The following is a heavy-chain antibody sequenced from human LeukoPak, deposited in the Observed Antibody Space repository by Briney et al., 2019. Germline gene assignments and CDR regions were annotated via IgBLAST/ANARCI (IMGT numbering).Heavy chain of an antibody. CDR2: ISSTGNNI. J-gene: IGHJ4*02. V-gene: IGHV3-21*01. D-gene: IGHD4-17*01. CDR1: GFTFTMYT. CDR3: ARGLRRGDY. Sequence: PGGSLRLSCAASGFTFTMYTMNWVRQAPGRGLEWVSSISSTGNNIYYADSVKGRFTISRDNAKVSLYLEMNSLRAEDTAVYYCARGLRRGDYWGQGTLVTVSS.